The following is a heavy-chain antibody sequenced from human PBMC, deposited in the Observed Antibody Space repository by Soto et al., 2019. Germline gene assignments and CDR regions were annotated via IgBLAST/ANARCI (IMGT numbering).Heavy chain of an antibody. Sequence: LXLSCGAYGFTFRYYAMTWVRQAPGRGLEWVSSISGSGGSKFFADFVRGRLTISRDNSKNALYLQMNSLRAEDTALYYCAKDSASMGHVAVVPAASDDWGQGTLVTVSS. V-gene: IGHV3-23*01. CDR1: GFTFRYYA. D-gene: IGHD2-15*01. CDR3: AKDSASMGHVAVVPAASDD. J-gene: IGHJ1*01. CDR2: ISGSGGSK.